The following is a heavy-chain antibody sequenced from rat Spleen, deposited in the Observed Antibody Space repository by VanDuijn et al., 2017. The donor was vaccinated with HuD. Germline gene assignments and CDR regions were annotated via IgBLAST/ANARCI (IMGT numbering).Heavy chain of an antibody. CDR1: GFSFSSFP. CDR3: TTVERTYWYFDF. J-gene: IGHJ1*01. V-gene: IGHV5-22*01. Sequence: EVQLVESGGGLVQPGRSLKLSCAASGFSFSSFPMAWVRQAPKKGLEWVASISYEGSGTYYGDSVKGRFTISRDDAKSTLYLQMDSLRSEDTATYYCTTVERTYWYFDFWGPGTMVTVSS. CDR2: ISYEGSGT.